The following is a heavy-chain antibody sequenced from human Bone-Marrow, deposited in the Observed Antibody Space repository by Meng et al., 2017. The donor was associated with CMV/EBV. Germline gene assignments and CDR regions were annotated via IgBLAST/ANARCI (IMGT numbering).Heavy chain of an antibody. CDR2: INPNSGGT. V-gene: IGHV1-2*02. Sequence: ASVKVSCKASGYTFTGYYMHWVRQAPGQGLEWMGWINPNSGGTNYAQKFQGRVTMTRDTSISTAYMELSRLRSDDTAVYYCARGREYCSSTSCYKGTYYYYYYGMDVWGQGTTVTVSS. CDR3: ARGREYCSSTSCYKGTYYYYYYGMDV. J-gene: IGHJ6*02. D-gene: IGHD2-2*02. CDR1: GYTFTGYY.